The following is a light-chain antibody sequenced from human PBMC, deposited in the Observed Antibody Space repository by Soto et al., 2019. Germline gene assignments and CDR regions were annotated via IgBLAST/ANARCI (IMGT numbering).Light chain of an antibody. V-gene: IGLV2-14*01. CDR3: SSYTSSSTSVI. CDR2: DVS. CDR1: SSDVGGYNY. Sequence: QAVVTQPASVSGSPGQSITISCTGTSSDVGGYNYVSWYQQHPGKAPKFMIYDVSNRPSGVSNRFSGSKSGNTASLTISGLQAEDEADYYCSSYTSSSTSVIFGGGTKLTVL. J-gene: IGLJ2*01.